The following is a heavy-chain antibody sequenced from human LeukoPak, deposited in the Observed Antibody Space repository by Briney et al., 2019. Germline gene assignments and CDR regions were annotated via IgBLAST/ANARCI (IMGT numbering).Heavy chain of an antibody. D-gene: IGHD1-14*01. CDR2: ISNSGDT. J-gene: IGHJ4*02. CDR3: ARDQNPTK. Sequence: SETLSLTCTVSGGSINTHYWTWIRQSPGEGLEWIGCISNSGDTYYNPSLESRVTISRDTPNNQFSLKLTSVTAADTAVYYCARDQNPTKWGQGTLITVSS. CDR1: GGSINTHY. V-gene: IGHV4-59*11.